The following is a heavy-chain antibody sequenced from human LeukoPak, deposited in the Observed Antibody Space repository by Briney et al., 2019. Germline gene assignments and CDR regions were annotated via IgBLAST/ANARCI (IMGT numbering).Heavy chain of an antibody. J-gene: IGHJ4*02. CDR1: GFSFDDYD. CDR2: INWNGGST. CDR3: AREEGGYFDY. Sequence: GGSLRLTCAVSGFSFDDYDMSWVRQAPGKGLEWVSGINWNGGSTGYADSVKGRFTISRDNAKNSLYLQMSSLRAEDTALYYCAREEGGYFDYWGQGTLVTVSS. V-gene: IGHV3-20*04. D-gene: IGHD3-16*01.